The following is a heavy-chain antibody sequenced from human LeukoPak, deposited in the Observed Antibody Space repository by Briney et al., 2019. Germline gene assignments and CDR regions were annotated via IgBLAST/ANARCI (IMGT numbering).Heavy chain of an antibody. Sequence: QAGGSLRLSCAASGITFSSYGMSWVRQAPGKGLEWVSYISSSGSTIYYADSVKGRFTISRDNAKNSLYLQMNSLRAEDTAVYYCARVGKVTMIVVDIDYWGQGTLVTVSS. CDR2: ISSSGSTI. D-gene: IGHD3-22*01. V-gene: IGHV3-48*03. J-gene: IGHJ4*02. CDR1: GITFSSYG. CDR3: ARVGKVTMIVVDIDY.